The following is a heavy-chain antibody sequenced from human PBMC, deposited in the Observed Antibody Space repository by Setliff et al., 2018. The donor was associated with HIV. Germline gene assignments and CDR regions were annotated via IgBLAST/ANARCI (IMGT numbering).Heavy chain of an antibody. V-gene: IGHV4-4*02. CDR1: SGSISSSNW. J-gene: IGHJ4*02. D-gene: IGHD2-2*01. CDR3: ASRVPAARHFDY. Sequence: SETLSLTCAVSSGSISSSNWWSWVRQPPGKELEWIGEIYHSGSTNYNPSLKSRVTISLDRFKNQFSLKLTSVTAADTAVDYCASRVPAARHFDYWGQGTLVTVPQ. CDR2: IYHSGST.